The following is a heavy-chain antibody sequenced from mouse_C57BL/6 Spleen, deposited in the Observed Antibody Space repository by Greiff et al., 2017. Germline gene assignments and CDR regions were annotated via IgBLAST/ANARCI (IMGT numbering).Heavy chain of an antibody. Sequence: QVQLQQPGAELVKPGASVKLSCKASGYTFTSYWMHWVKQRPGQGLEWIGMIHPNSGSTNYNEKFKSKATLTVDKSSSTAYMQLSSLTSEDSAVYYCARFYYDFDVRGYAMDGWGQGTSVTVSS. CDR3: ARFYYDFDVRGYAMDG. V-gene: IGHV1-64*01. D-gene: IGHD2-4*01. CDR2: IHPNSGST. J-gene: IGHJ4*01. CDR1: GYTFTSYW.